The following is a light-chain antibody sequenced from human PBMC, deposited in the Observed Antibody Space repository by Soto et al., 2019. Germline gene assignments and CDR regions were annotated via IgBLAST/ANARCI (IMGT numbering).Light chain of an antibody. V-gene: IGKV1-33*01. CDR3: QKCDYLPI. Sequence: IRMTQSPSSLSASTGDRVTITCRASQGISSYLAWYQQKPGKAPKLLIYDASILEAGVPSRFSGSGSGTDFTFTISSLQPEDVATYYCQKCDYLPIFGPGTTVDFK. CDR1: QGISSY. CDR2: DAS. J-gene: IGKJ3*01.